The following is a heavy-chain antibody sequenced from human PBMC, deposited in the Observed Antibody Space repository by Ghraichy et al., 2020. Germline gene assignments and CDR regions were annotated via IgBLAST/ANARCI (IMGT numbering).Heavy chain of an antibody. D-gene: IGHD6-13*01. Sequence: GGSLRLTCAASGFTFDNYAMNWVRQAPGKGLEWVSAISAGGSVTFYADSVKGRFTISRDNSKKTLYLQLNTLRAEDTAIYYCAKDKGAAGTNYYYYGMDVWGQVTAVTVSS. J-gene: IGHJ6*02. CDR1: GFTFDNYA. V-gene: IGHV3-23*01. CDR2: ISAGGSVT. CDR3: AKDKGAAGTNYYYYGMDV.